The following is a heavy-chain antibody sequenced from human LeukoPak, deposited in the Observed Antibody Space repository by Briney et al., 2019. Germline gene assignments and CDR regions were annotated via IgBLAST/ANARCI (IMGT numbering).Heavy chain of an antibody. Sequence: GGSLRLSCTASGFTFGDYAMSWFRQAPGKGLEWVGFIRSKAYGGTTEYAASVKGRFTISRDDSKSIAYLQMNSLKTEDTAVYYCTRDPYSSGGYFDYWGQGTLVTVSS. CDR1: GFTFGDYA. V-gene: IGHV3-49*03. J-gene: IGHJ4*02. CDR3: TRDPYSSGGYFDY. CDR2: IRSKAYGGTT. D-gene: IGHD6-19*01.